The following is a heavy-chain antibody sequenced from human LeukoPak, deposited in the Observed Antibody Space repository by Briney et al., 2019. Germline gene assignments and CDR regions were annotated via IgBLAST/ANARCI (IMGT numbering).Heavy chain of an antibody. Sequence: GRSLRLSCAASGSTFSSYAMHWVRQAPGKGLEWVAVISYDGSNKYYADSMKGRFTISRDSSKNTLYLQMNSLRAVDTAVYYCARDFEVTTMTTSRFDYWGQGTPVTVSS. D-gene: IGHD4-17*01. CDR3: ARDFEVTTMTTSRFDY. V-gene: IGHV3-30*04. CDR1: GSTFSSYA. CDR2: ISYDGSNK. J-gene: IGHJ4*02.